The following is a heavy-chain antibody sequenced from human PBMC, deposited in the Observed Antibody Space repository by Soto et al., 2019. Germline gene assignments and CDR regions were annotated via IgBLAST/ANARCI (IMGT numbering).Heavy chain of an antibody. CDR3: AAAPGGILTGYYAFDI. CDR2: IVVGSGNT. Sequence: ASVKVSCKASGFTFTSSAMQWVRQARGQRLEWIGWIVVGSGNTNYAQKFQERVTITRDMSTSTAYMELSSLRSEHSAVYYCAAAPGGILTGYYAFDIWGQGTMVTVSS. J-gene: IGHJ3*02. D-gene: IGHD3-9*01. CDR1: GFTFTSSA. V-gene: IGHV1-58*02.